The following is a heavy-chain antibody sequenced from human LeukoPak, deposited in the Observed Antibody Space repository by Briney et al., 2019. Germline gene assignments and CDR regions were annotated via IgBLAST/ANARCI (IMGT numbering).Heavy chain of an antibody. CDR1: GGSISSYY. Sequence: SETLSLTCTVSGGSISSYYWSWIRQPPGKGLEWIGCIYYSGSTNYNPSLKSRVTILVDTSNNQFSLRLNSVTAADTAVYYCARENTMVRGAFDAFDIWGQGTMVTVSS. J-gene: IGHJ3*02. V-gene: IGHV4-59*01. CDR2: IYYSGST. D-gene: IGHD3-10*01. CDR3: ARENTMVRGAFDAFDI.